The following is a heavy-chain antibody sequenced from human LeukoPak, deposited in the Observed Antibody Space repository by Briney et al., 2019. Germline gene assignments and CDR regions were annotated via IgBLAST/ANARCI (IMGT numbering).Heavy chain of an antibody. D-gene: IGHD5-12*01. CDR2: IYSGGST. CDR1: GFTVSSNY. J-gene: IGHJ4*02. V-gene: IGHV3-66*01. Sequence: QAGGSLRLSCAASGFTVSSNYMSWVRQAPGKGLEWVSVIYSGGSTYYADSVKGRFTISRDNSKNTLYLQMNSLRAEDTAVYYCARDRGGYSGYDSFYYFDYWGQGTLVTVSS. CDR3: ARDRGGYSGYDSFYYFDY.